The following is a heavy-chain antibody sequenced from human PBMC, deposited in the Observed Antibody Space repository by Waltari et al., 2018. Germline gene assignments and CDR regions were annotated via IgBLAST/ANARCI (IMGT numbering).Heavy chain of an antibody. CDR2: IKQDGTEK. CDR3: ARDEMHRTTWYHF. Sequence: VESGGGLVQPGGSLRLSCAVSGFTFSTYSMTWVRQAPGKGLEWVANIKQDGTEKYYVDSVKGRFSISRDNGKNLLYLHMNSLRADDTAVYYCARDEMHRTTWYHFWGQGTQVTVSS. V-gene: IGHV3-7*04. J-gene: IGHJ4*02. D-gene: IGHD6-13*01. CDR1: GFTFSTYS.